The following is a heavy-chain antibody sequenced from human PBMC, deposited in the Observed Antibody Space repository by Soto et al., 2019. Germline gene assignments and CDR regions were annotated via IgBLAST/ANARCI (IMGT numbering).Heavy chain of an antibody. CDR3: ARDRECSGGTCYNYFDY. Sequence: SETLSLTCTVSGGSISSGGYYWSWIRQHPGKGLEWIGYIYYTGSTYYNPSLKSRVTISVDTSKNQFSLKLSSVTAADTAVYYCARDRECSGGTCYNYFDYWGQGTLVTVSS. CDR1: GGSISSGGYY. D-gene: IGHD2-15*01. V-gene: IGHV4-31*03. CDR2: IYYTGST. J-gene: IGHJ4*02.